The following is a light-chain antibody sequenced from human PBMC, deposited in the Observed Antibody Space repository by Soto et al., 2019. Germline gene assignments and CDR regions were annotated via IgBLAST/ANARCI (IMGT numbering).Light chain of an antibody. J-gene: IGKJ5*01. CDR3: QHYNSCGPMT. Sequence: IGINTCPSILSASPGARATXSCRASQSLSSNLAWYQQKPPQSLRLLIYGASARATCIPARFSGGGSGTEFTLTISHMRAKDFAVCYCQHYNSCGPMTFGQGTRMEIK. CDR1: QSLSSN. V-gene: IGKV3-15*01. CDR2: GAS.